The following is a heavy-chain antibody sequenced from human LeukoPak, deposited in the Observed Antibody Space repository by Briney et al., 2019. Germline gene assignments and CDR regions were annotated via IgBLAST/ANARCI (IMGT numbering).Heavy chain of an antibody. CDR3: TREFHDLLTGDTYYYYYMDV. V-gene: IGHV3-48*04. Sequence: PGGSLRLSCAASGFSFSSYTMNWVRQAPGKGLEWVSYISSGSATIYYADSVKGRFTISRDNAKNPLYLQMNSLRAEDTAVYYCTREFHDLLTGDTYYYYYMDVWGKGTTVTVSS. D-gene: IGHD3-9*01. CDR2: ISSGSATI. J-gene: IGHJ6*03. CDR1: GFSFSSYT.